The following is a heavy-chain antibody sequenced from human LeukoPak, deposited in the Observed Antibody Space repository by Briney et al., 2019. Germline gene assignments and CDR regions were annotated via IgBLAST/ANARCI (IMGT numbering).Heavy chain of an antibody. D-gene: IGHD3-3*01. J-gene: IGHJ4*02. CDR3: ARGLNDSWTGENY. CDR1: GGSFSGYS. CDR2: INHSGST. V-gene: IGHV4-34*01. Sequence: PSETLSLTCAVYGGSFSGYSWTWIRQSPGKGLEWIGEINHSGSTNYNPSLKSRVTISLDTSKSQFSLKVRYVTAADTAVYYCARGLNDSWTGENYWGQGTLVTVSS.